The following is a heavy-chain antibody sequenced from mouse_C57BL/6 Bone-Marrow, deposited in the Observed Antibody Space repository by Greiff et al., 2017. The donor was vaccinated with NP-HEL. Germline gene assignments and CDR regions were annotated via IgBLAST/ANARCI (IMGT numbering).Heavy chain of an antibody. CDR3: ARREYDGYFFFDY. V-gene: IGHV1-54*01. CDR1: GYAFTNYL. CDR2: INPGSGGT. J-gene: IGHJ2*01. D-gene: IGHD2-3*01. Sequence: VQGVESGAELVRPGTSVKVSCKASGYAFTNYLIEWVKQRPGQGLEWIGVINPGSGGTNYNEKFKGKATLTADKSSSTAYMQLSSLTSEDSAVYFCARREYDGYFFFDYWGQGTTLTVSS.